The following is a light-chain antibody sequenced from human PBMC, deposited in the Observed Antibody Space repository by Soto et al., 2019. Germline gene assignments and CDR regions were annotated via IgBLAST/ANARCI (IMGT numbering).Light chain of an antibody. CDR2: DVS. J-gene: IGKJ1*01. V-gene: IGKV1-5*01. CDR1: QSVSNW. Sequence: DIQMTQSPSTLSASVGERVTITCRASQSVSNWLAWYQQKPGKAPNLLIYDVSSLESGVPSGFGGSGSGTEFILTISSLQPDDFATYYCQQYDSYSWTFGQETKV. CDR3: QQYDSYSWT.